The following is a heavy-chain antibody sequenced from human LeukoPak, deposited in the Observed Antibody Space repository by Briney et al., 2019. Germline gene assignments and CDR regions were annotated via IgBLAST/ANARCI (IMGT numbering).Heavy chain of an antibody. CDR1: GFTFYNYA. V-gene: IGHV3-64*02. D-gene: IGHD5-18*01. CDR3: ATRHEYSYPY. CDR2: IGGNGDTS. J-gene: IGHJ4*02. Sequence: GSLRLSCVASGFTFYNYAMHWVRQAPGKGLEYVSAIGGNGDTSYYADSVKGRFTISRDNSKNTVYLQLGSLRTEDMAVYYCATRHEYSYPYWGQGTLVTVSS.